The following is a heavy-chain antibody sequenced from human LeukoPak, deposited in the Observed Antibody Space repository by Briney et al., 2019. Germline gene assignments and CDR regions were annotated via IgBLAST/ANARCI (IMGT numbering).Heavy chain of an antibody. CDR2: INHSGST. V-gene: IGHV4-34*01. CDR1: GVSFSGYY. J-gene: IGHJ4*02. D-gene: IGHD4-17*01. Sequence: PSETLSLTCAVYGVSFSGYYWSWIRQPPRKGLEWIGEINHSGSTNYNPSLKSRVTISVDTSKNQFSLKLSSVTAADTAVYYCARDDYGDYVWHYWGQGTLVTVSS. CDR3: ARDDYGDYVWHY.